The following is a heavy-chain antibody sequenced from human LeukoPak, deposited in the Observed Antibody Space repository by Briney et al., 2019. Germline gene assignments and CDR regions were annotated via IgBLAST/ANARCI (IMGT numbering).Heavy chain of an antibody. CDR1: GGSISSYY. CDR3: ARAPLGARWFDP. Sequence: PSETLSLTCTVSGGSISSYYWSWIRQPPGKGLEWIGYIYYSGSTNYNPSLKSRVTISVDTSKNQFSLKLSSVTAADTAVYYCARAPLGARWFDPWGQGTLVTVSS. V-gene: IGHV4-59*08. D-gene: IGHD3-16*01. J-gene: IGHJ5*02. CDR2: IYYSGST.